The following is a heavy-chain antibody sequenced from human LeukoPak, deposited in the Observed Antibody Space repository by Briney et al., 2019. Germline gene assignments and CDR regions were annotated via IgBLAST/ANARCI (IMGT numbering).Heavy chain of an antibody. CDR2: IHWDDDK. CDR1: GFSLSTTGVG. Sequence: SGPTLVKPTQTLTLTCTFSGFSLSTTGVGVGWIRLPPGKALEWLALIHWDDDKRYSPSLKSRLAITRATSKNQVVLTMTNMDPVDTATYYCAHRPPLGPIDYFDYWGQGTLVTVSS. D-gene: IGHD7-27*01. V-gene: IGHV2-5*02. J-gene: IGHJ4*02. CDR3: AHRPPLGPIDYFDY.